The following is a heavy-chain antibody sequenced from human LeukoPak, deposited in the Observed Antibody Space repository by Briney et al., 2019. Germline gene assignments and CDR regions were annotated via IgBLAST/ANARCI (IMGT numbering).Heavy chain of an antibody. CDR2: ISGPGYTA. D-gene: IGHD2-2*01. CDR3: ARATTSSWDAFDI. CDR1: GFTFSSYA. V-gene: IGHV3-23*01. J-gene: IGHJ3*02. Sequence: GGSLRLSCAASGFTFSSYAMSWVRQAPGKGLEWVSAISGPGYTAYYAGSVKGRFTISRDNSVNTLYLQMNSLRAADTALYYCARATTSSWDAFDIWGQGTVVTVSS.